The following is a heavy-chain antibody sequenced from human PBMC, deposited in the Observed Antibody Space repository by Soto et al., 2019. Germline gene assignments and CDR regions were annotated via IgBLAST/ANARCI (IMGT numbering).Heavy chain of an antibody. Sequence: GGSLRLSCAASGFTFSGSAMHWVRQASGKGLEWVGRIRSKANSYATAYAASVKGRFTISRDDSKNTAYLQMNSLKTEDTAVYYCTRHFSPLGSRYSSGWYASWGQGTLVTVSS. J-gene: IGHJ4*02. V-gene: IGHV3-73*01. CDR3: TRHFSPLGSRYSSGWYAS. CDR2: IRSKANSYAT. D-gene: IGHD6-19*01. CDR1: GFTFSGSA.